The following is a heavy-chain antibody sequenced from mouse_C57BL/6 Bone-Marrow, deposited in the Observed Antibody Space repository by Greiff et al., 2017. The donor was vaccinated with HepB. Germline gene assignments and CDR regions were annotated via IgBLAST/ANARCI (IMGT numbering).Heavy chain of an antibody. V-gene: IGHV1-82*01. Sequence: VQLQQSGPELVKPGASVKLSCKASGYAFSSSWMNWVKQRPGKGLEWIGRIYPGDGDTNYNGKFKGKATLTADKSSSTAYMQLSSLTSEDAAVYFCARRPNYGRGMDYWGQGTSVTVSS. CDR2: IYPGDGDT. CDR3: ARRPNYGRGMDY. J-gene: IGHJ4*01. D-gene: IGHD1-1*01. CDR1: GYAFSSSW.